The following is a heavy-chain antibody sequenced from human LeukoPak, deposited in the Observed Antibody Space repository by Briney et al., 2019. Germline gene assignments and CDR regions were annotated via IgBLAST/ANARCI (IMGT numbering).Heavy chain of an antibody. D-gene: IGHD2-21*02. Sequence: GGSLRLSCAASGFTFNSYEMSWVRQAPGKGLEWLSWIGFSDRAVYYADSVKGRFTISRDDAENSLYLQMNSLSVDDTAVYYCARESTSSGGDCSIDYWGQGTLVTVSS. CDR1: GFTFNSYE. V-gene: IGHV3-48*03. J-gene: IGHJ4*02. CDR2: IGFSDRAV. CDR3: ARESTSSGGDCSIDY.